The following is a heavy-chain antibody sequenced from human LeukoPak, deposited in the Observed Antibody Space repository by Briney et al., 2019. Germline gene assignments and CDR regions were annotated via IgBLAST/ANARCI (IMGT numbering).Heavy chain of an antibody. D-gene: IGHD1-1*01. CDR3: AKDPGPQLWTPQGGFTA. J-gene: IGHJ5*02. Sequence: PGGSLRLSCAASGFTFSSYAMSWVRQAPGKGLEWVSAISGSGGSTYYADSVSGRFNISRDNSKSLLYLQMNSLQAEDTGIYYCAKDPGPQLWTPQGGFTAWGQGSIVVVSS. CDR2: ISGSGGST. V-gene: IGHV3-23*01. CDR1: GFTFSSYA.